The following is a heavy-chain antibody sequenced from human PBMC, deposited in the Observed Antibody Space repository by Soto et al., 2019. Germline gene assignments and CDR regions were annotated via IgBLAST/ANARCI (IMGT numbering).Heavy chain of an antibody. CDR3: ARVGGSLVYGMDV. V-gene: IGHV1-46*01. CDR1: GYTFTSYY. CDR2: INPSGGST. D-gene: IGHD3-16*01. J-gene: IGHJ6*02. Sequence: ASVKVSCKASGYTFTSYYMPWVRQAPGQGLEWMGIINPSGGSTSYAQKFQGRVTMTRDTSTSTVYMELSSLRSEDTAVYYCARVGGSLVYGMDVWGQGTTVTVSS.